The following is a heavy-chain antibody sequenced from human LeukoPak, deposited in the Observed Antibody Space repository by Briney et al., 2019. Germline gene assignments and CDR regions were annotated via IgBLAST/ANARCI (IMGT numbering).Heavy chain of an antibody. CDR2: ISSSGSTI. V-gene: IGHV3-11*01. D-gene: IGHD1-7*01. J-gene: IGHJ4*02. Sequence: GGSLRLSCAASGFTFSSYAMSWIRQAPGKGLEWVSYISSSGSTIYYADSVKGRFTISRDNAKNSLYLQMNSLRAEDTAVYYCARETITGTHYFDYWGQGTLVTVSS. CDR3: ARETITGTHYFDY. CDR1: GFTFSSYA.